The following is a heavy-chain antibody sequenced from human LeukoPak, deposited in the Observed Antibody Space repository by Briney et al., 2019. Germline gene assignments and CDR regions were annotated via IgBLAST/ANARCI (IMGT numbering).Heavy chain of an antibody. CDR2: ISAYNGNT. V-gene: IGHV1-18*01. CDR1: GYTFTSYG. J-gene: IGHJ5*01. Sequence: SVKVSCKASGYTFTSYGISWVRQAPGQGLEWMGWISAYNGNTNYAQKLQGRVTMTTDTSTSTAYMELSRLRSDDTAIYYCARATGTYWWFDSWGQGTLVTVSS. D-gene: IGHD1-26*01. CDR3: ARATGTYWWFDS.